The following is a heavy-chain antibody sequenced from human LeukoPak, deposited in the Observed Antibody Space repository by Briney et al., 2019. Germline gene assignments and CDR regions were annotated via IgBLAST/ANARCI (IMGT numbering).Heavy chain of an antibody. CDR1: GFTFDDYA. J-gene: IGHJ4*02. Sequence: GGSLRLSCAASGFTFDDYAMHWVRQAPGKGLEWVSLISGDGGSTYYADSVKDRFTISRDNSKNSLYLQMNSLRTEDTALYYCAKDFGDYDYVWGSYRPLYYFDYWGQGTLVTVSS. CDR2: ISGDGGST. D-gene: IGHD3-16*02. V-gene: IGHV3-43*02. CDR3: AKDFGDYDYVWGSYRPLYYFDY.